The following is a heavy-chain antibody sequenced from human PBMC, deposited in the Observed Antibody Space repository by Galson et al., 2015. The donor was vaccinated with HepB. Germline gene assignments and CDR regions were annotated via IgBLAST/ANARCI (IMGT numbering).Heavy chain of an antibody. V-gene: IGHV6-1*01. CDR2: TYYRSTWYI. Sequence: CAISGDSVSSNHAVWNWIRQSPSRGLEGLGRTYYRSTWYIDYATSVRSRITINPDTSRNQFSLHLSSVSPEDTAVYCCASGSDVWGQGTTVIVSS. CDR1: GDSVSSNHAV. J-gene: IGHJ6*02. CDR3: ASGSDV. D-gene: IGHD3-10*01.